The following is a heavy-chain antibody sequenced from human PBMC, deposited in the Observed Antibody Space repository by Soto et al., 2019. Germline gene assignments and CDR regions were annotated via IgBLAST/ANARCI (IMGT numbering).Heavy chain of an antibody. CDR3: AKDSWYFDL. J-gene: IGHJ4*02. Sequence: GESLKISCEASGFILTNFWMHWVRQVPGKGLVWVSRIDTSGSSTSYADSVKGRFTISRDNAKNTVSLQMNSLRAEDTGVYYCAKDSWYFDLWSQGSLVTVSS. D-gene: IGHD6-13*01. V-gene: IGHV3-74*01. CDR1: GFILTNFW. CDR2: IDTSGSST.